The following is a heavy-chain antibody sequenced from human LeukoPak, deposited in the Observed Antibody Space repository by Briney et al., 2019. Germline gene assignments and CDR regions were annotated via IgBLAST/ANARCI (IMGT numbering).Heavy chain of an antibody. Sequence: PGGSLRLSCTASGFTFGDYAMSWFRQAPGKGLEWVSAISGSGGSTYYADSVKGRFTISRDNSKNTLNLQMNSLRAEDTAVYYCAKEVLLSYGDYTYVDYWGQGTLVTVSS. CDR2: ISGSGGST. CDR3: AKEVLLSYGDYTYVDY. D-gene: IGHD4-17*01. V-gene: IGHV3-23*01. CDR1: GFTFGDYA. J-gene: IGHJ4*02.